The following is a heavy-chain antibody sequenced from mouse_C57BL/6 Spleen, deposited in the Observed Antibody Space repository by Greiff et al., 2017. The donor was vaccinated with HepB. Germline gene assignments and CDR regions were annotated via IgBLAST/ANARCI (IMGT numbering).Heavy chain of an antibody. CDR1: GYTFTSYW. D-gene: IGHD1-1*01. J-gene: IGHJ1*03. V-gene: IGHV1-59*01. CDR3: ARGITTVDSYWYFDV. Sequence: VQLQQPGAELVRPGPSVKLSCKASGYTFTSYWMHWVKQRPGQGLEWIGVIDPSDSYTNYNQKFKGKATLTVDTSSSTAYMQLSSLTSEDSAVYYCARGITTVDSYWYFDVWGTGTTVTVSS. CDR2: IDPSDSYT.